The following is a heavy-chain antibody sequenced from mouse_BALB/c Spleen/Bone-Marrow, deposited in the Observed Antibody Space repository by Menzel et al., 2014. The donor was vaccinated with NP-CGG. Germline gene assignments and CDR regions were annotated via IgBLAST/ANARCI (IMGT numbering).Heavy chain of an antibody. D-gene: IGHD2-4*01. CDR1: GYAFTNYW. Sequence: QVQLQQSGAELVRPGTSVKVSCKASGYAFTNYWIEWVKQRPGQGLEWIGVINPGSGGVNHNEKFKGKATLTADKSSSTAYIQLSSLTSDDSAVYFCSREITRYAVDYWGQGSSGTGSS. CDR2: INPGSGGV. CDR3: SREITRYAVDY. J-gene: IGHJ4*01. V-gene: IGHV1-54*01.